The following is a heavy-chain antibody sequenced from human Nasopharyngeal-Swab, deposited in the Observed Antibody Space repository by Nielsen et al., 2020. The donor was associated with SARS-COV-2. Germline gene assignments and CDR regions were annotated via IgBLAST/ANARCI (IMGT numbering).Heavy chain of an antibody. V-gene: IGHV3-33*08. CDR3: ARAPGADLDY. CDR2: IWYDGSNK. D-gene: IGHD3-10*01. Sequence: GESLKISCAASGFTFSSYGMHWVRQAPGKGLEWVAVIWYDGSNKYYADSVKGRFTISRDNSKNTLYPQMNSLRAEDTAVYYCARAPGADLDYWGQGTLVTVSS. CDR1: GFTFSSYG. J-gene: IGHJ4*02.